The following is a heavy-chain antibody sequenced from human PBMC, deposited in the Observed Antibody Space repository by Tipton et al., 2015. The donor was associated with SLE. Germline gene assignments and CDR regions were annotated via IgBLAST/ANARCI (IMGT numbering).Heavy chain of an antibody. CDR1: GGSINRNY. J-gene: IGHJ6*02. CDR3: ARFRDEYYYYAMDV. CDR2: VYYSGST. Sequence: TLSLTCTVSGGSINRNYWSWIRQPPGKGLEWIGYVYYSGSTNYNPSLKSRVTISMDTSKNQFSLKLNSVTAADTAVYYCARFRDEYYYYAMDVWGQGPTVTVSS. V-gene: IGHV4-59*08.